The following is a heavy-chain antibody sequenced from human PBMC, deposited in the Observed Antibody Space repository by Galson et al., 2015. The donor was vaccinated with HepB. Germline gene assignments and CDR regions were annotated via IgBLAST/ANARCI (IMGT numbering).Heavy chain of an antibody. D-gene: IGHD2-15*01. CDR2: IWYDGSNK. CDR3: ARDRSVVVAAPDY. V-gene: IGHV3-33*01. CDR1: GFTFSSYG. Sequence: LRLSCAASGFTFSSYGMHWVRQAPGKGLEWVAVIWYDGSNKYYADSVKGRFTISRDNSKNTLYLQMNSLRAEDTAVYYCARDRSVVVAAPDYWGQGTLVTVSS. J-gene: IGHJ4*02.